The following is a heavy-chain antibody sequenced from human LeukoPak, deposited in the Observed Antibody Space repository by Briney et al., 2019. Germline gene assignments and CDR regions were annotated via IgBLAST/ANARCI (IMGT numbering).Heavy chain of an antibody. CDR3: ARGDSGYDYGFDN. CDR1: GGTFSSHA. CDR2: IIPIFGTT. Sequence: SVKVSCKASGGTFSSHAISWVRQAPGQGLEWVGGIIPIFGTTNYAQKFQGRVTITTGESTSTGYMELRSLRSDDTAVYYCARGDSGYDYGFDNWGQGTLVTVSS. D-gene: IGHD5-12*01. V-gene: IGHV1-69*05. J-gene: IGHJ4*02.